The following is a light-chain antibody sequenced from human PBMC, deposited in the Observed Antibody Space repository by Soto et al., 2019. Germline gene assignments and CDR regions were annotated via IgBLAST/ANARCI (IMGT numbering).Light chain of an antibody. CDR1: QSVDSPY. V-gene: IGKV3-20*01. CDR3: QYYHTFRT. CDR2: GAS. J-gene: IGKJ1*01. Sequence: EILVTQAPGTVAFSLGEIGTLSFRASQSVDSPYLTWYQQKPGQPPRLLIYGASGRATGIPDRFSGSGSGTDFTLTTSRLEPEHCAVYYCQYYHTFRTFGQGTKVDNK.